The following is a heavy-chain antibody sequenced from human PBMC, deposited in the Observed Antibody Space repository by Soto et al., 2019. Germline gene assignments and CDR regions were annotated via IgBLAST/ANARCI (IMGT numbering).Heavy chain of an antibody. V-gene: IGHV1-18*01. D-gene: IGHD5-18*01. J-gene: IGHJ1*01. CDR2: ISAYNGNT. CDR1: GYTFTSYG. CDR3: ARFDVDTAMVFNVRH. Sequence: ASVKVSCKASGYTFTSYGITWVRQAPGQGLEWMGWISAYNGNTNYAQKLQGRVTMTTNTSTSTAYMELRSLRSEDTAVYYCARFDVDTAMVFNVRHWGKGTLVSVTS.